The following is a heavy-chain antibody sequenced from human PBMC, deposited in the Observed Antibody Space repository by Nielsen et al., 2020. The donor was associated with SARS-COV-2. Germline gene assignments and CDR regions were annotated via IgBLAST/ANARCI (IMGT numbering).Heavy chain of an antibody. CDR2: ISYDGSNK. D-gene: IGHD6-19*01. CDR3: ASPHGSADY. J-gene: IGHJ4*02. Sequence: GESLKISCAASGFTFSSYAMHWVRQAPGKGLEWVAVISYDGSNKYYADSVKGRFTISRDNSKNTLYLQMNSLRAEDTAVYYCASPHGSADYWGQGTLVTVSS. V-gene: IGHV3-30*04. CDR1: GFTFSSYA.